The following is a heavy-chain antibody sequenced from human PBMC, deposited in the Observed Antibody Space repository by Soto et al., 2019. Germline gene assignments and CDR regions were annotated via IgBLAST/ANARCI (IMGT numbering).Heavy chain of an antibody. CDR2: IYYIGST. D-gene: IGHD6-6*01. CDR3: ARVVYSSSKLFLAGLFDP. CDR1: GGSISSSSYY. V-gene: IGHV4-39*01. Sequence: SETLSLTCTVSGGSISSSSYYWGWIRQPPGKGLEWIGSIYYIGSTYYNPSLKTRVTISVDTSKNQFSLKLSSVTAADTTVYYCARVVYSSSKLFLAGLFDPWGQGTLVSVAS. J-gene: IGHJ5*02.